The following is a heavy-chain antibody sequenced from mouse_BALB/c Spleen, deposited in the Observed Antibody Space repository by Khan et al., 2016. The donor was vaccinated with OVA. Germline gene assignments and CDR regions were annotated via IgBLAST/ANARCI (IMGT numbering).Heavy chain of an antibody. V-gene: IGHV2-9*02. CDR3: ARLGDI. Sequence: QVQLKESGPGLVAPSQSLSITCNVSGFSLTSYGVHWVRQPPGKGLEWLGVIWAGGSTNYNSGLMSRLSISKDNSKSHVFLNMNSLLTDDAAMSYCARLGDIWGQGTTLTVSS. D-gene: IGHD3-1*01. CDR2: IWAGGST. J-gene: IGHJ2*01. CDR1: GFSLTSYG.